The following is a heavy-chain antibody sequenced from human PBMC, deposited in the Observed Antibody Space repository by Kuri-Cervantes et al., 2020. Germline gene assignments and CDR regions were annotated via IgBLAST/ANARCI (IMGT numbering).Heavy chain of an antibody. Sequence: SKTLSLTCAVFGETFSGYYCIWIRQPPGKGLEWIGEINHSGSTNYNPSLNSRVAISVDTSQKQFSLEMTSVTAADTAVYCCARRGSGWYQPDYYVDAWGKGTTVTVSS. CDR3: ARRGSGWYQPDYYVDA. CDR1: GETFSGYY. J-gene: IGHJ6*03. V-gene: IGHV4-34*01. CDR2: INHSGST. D-gene: IGHD6-19*01.